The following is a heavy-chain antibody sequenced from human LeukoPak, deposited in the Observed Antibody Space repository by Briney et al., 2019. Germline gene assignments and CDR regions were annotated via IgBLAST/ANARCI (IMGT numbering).Heavy chain of an antibody. D-gene: IGHD6-19*01. CDR2: MRPTDAYT. V-gene: IGHV1-46*01. J-gene: IGHJ4*02. Sequence: GASVKVSCKASGFSLTSNYMHWVRQAPGQGLEWKGYMRPTDAYTGYAPKFQGRVTVTRDTSTNTVYMELSSLRSDDTAVYYCAREGAVALKHFDLWGQGTLVTVSS. CDR3: AREGAVALKHFDL. CDR1: GFSLTSNY.